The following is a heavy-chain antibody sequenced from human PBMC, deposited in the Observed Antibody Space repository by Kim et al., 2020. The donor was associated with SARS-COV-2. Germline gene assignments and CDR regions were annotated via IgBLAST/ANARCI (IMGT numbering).Heavy chain of an antibody. D-gene: IGHD3-22*01. CDR3: ARDYYDSSGYWYYYYGMDV. Sequence: GRFTISRDNANNSLYLQMTSLRAEDTAVYYCARDYYDSSGYWYYYYGMDVWGQGTTVTVSS. J-gene: IGHJ6*02. V-gene: IGHV3-11*04.